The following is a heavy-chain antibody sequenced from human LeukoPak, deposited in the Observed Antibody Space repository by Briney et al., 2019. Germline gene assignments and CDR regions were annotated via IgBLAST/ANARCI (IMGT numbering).Heavy chain of an antibody. CDR3: ARATDSGNYGVYFDN. Sequence: SETLSLTCAVYGGSFSGYYWSWIRQPPGKGLEWIGEINHSGSTNYNPSLKSRATVSLDTSKTQFSLKLNSLTAADTAIYYCARATDSGNYGVYFDNWGPGTLVTVSS. J-gene: IGHJ4*02. V-gene: IGHV4-34*01. D-gene: IGHD1-26*01. CDR2: INHSGST. CDR1: GGSFSGYY.